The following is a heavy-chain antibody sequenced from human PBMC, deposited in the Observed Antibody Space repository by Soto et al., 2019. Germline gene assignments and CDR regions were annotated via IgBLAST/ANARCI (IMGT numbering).Heavy chain of an antibody. Sequence: QVQLQESSPGLVKPSGTLSLTCTVSGASISSTNWWSWVRQPPGKGLEWIGEIFHRGSSNSNPSLKSRVTISLATSKKQFSLKLSSVTAADMAVYYCARRIYGDWYFDLWGRGTLVTVSS. J-gene: IGHJ2*01. CDR1: GASISSTNW. CDR2: IFHRGSS. D-gene: IGHD3-16*01. V-gene: IGHV4-4*02. CDR3: ARRIYGDWYFDL.